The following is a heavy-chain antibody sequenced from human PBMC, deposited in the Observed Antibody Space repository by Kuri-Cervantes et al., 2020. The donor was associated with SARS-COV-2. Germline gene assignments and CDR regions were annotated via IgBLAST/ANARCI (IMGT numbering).Heavy chain of an antibody. Sequence: GGSLRLSCAASGFTFSSYAMSWFRQAPGKGLEWVSAISGSGGSTYYADSVKGRFTISRDNSKNKLYLQMNSLRAEDTAVYYCAKTPIVVVIAITYYFDYWGQGTLVTVSS. CDR1: GFTFSSYA. V-gene: IGHV3-23*01. J-gene: IGHJ4*02. CDR3: AKTPIVVVIAITYYFDY. D-gene: IGHD2-21*01. CDR2: ISGSGGST.